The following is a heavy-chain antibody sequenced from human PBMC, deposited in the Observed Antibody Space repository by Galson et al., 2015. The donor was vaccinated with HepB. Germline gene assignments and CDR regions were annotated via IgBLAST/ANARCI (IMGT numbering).Heavy chain of an antibody. CDR1: GGSISSYY. CDR2: IYYSGST. J-gene: IGHJ3*02. V-gene: IGHV4-59*01. Sequence: ETLSLTCTVSGGSISSYYRSWIRQPPGKGLEWIGYIYYSGSTNYNPSLKSRVTISVDTSKNQFSLKLSSVTAADTAVYYCARDGQWFGGYGAFDIWGQGSMVTVSS. CDR3: ARDGQWFGGYGAFDI. D-gene: IGHD3-10*01.